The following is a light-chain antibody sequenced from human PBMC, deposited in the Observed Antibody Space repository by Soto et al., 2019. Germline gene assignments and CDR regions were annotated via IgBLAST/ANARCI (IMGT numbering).Light chain of an antibody. CDR3: QQYGSSLYT. CDR2: GAS. V-gene: IGKV3-20*01. J-gene: IGKJ2*01. CDR1: QSVSSSY. Sequence: EIVLTQSPGTLSLSPGERATLSCRASQSVSSSYLAWYQQKPGQAPRLLIYGASSRATGIPDRFSGSGSGTDFTLTISSLEPEDCAVYYCQQYGSSLYTFGPGTKLEIK.